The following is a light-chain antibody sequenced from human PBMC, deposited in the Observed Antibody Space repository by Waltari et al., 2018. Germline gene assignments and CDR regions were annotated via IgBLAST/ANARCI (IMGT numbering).Light chain of an antibody. CDR2: LNSDGRQ. Sequence: QLVLTQSPSASASLGASVQLTCTLSTGHDNYAIAWYQVQSDKGPRFLMRLNSDGRQTKGDGIPDRFSGSSSGTARYLTISSIQSEDDGDYFCQTWGSDIVFGGGTKLTVL. J-gene: IGLJ2*01. CDR3: QTWGSDIV. CDR1: TGHDNYA. V-gene: IGLV4-69*01.